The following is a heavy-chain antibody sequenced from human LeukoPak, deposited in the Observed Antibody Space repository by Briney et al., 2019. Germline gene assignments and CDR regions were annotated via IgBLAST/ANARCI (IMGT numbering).Heavy chain of an antibody. Sequence: SETLSLTCTVSGDPISSGDYYWSWIRQPPGKGLEWIGSIYYSGSTYYNPTLKSRVTISVDTSKNQFSLKLSSVTAADTAVYYCARLKDITMVRGPLRLYNWFDPWGQGTLVTVSS. V-gene: IGHV4-39*01. CDR3: ARLKDITMVRGPLRLYNWFDP. CDR2: IYYSGST. J-gene: IGHJ5*02. D-gene: IGHD3-10*01. CDR1: GDPISSGDYY.